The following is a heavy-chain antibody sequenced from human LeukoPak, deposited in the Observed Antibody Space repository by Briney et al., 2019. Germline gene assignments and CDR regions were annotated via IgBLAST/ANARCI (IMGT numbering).Heavy chain of an antibody. CDR3: ARDHLDGNWFDP. CDR1: GYTFTGYY. J-gene: IGHJ5*02. Sequence: ASVKVSCKASGYTFTGYYMHWVRQAPGQGLEWMGWINPNSGGTNYAQKLQGRVTMTTDTSTSTAYMELRSLRSDGTAVYYCARDHLDGNWFDPWGQGTLVTVSS. CDR2: INPNSGGT. D-gene: IGHD3-3*01. V-gene: IGHV1-2*02.